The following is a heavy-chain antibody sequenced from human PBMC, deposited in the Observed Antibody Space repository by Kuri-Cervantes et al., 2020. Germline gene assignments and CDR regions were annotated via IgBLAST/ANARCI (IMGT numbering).Heavy chain of an antibody. J-gene: IGHJ6*03. CDR3: ARGRDLESNEFLEWLSSYYYMDV. Sequence: SVKVSCKASGYTFTSYAISWVRQAPGQGLEWMGGIIPIFGTANYAQKFQGRVTITADKSTSTAYMELSSLRSEDTAVYYCARGRDLESNEFLEWLSSYYYMDVWGKGTTVTVSS. CDR1: GYTFTSYA. V-gene: IGHV1-69*06. D-gene: IGHD3-3*01. CDR2: IIPIFGTA.